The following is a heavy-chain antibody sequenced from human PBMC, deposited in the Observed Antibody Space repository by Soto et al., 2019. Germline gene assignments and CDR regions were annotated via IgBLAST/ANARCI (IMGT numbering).Heavy chain of an antibody. V-gene: IGHV3-9*01. CDR3: ARDLTDSVVVPAATQQNDHYYYYYGMDV. CDR1: GFTFDDYA. CDR2: ISWNSGSI. Sequence: PGGSLRLSCAASGFTFDDYAMHWVRQAPGKGLEWVSGISWNSGSIGYADSVKGRFTISRDNAKNSLYLQMNSLRAEDTAVYYCARDLTDSVVVPAATQQNDHYYYYYGMDVWGQGTTLTVSS. D-gene: IGHD2-2*01. J-gene: IGHJ6*01.